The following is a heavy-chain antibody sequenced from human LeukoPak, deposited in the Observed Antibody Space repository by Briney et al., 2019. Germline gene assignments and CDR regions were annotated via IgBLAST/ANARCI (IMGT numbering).Heavy chain of an antibody. D-gene: IGHD5-24*01. CDR2: INANSGGT. V-gene: IGHV1-2*02. CDR3: ARGRDGYNYVDY. Sequence: ASVKVSCKAFGYTFSGYFLEWVRQAPGQGLEWMGWINANSGGTNYEQKFQGRVTMTRDTSISTAYMELSRLTYDDTAVYYCARGRDGYNYVDYWGQGTLVTASS. J-gene: IGHJ4*02. CDR1: GYTFSGYF.